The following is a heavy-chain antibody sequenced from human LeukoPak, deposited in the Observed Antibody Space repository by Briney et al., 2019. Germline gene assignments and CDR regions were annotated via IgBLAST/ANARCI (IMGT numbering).Heavy chain of an antibody. CDR3: ASVGY. CDR1: GFTFSGYW. J-gene: IGHJ4*02. CDR2: IKQDGSEK. V-gene: IGHV3-7*01. Sequence: GGSLRLSCAASGFTFSGYWMSWVRQAPGKGLEWVANIKQDGSEKYYVDSVKGRFTISRDNAKKSVHLQMNSLRAEDTAVYYCASVGYWGQGTMVTVSS.